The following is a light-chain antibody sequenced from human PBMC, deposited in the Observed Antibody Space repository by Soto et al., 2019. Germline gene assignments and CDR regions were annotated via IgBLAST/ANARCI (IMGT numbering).Light chain of an antibody. V-gene: IGKV1-39*01. CDR3: QQYHSSPLT. Sequence: QMTQWPSTRSASVGDRVTISCRASRSISSYLNWYPQKPGAARKLLLYAASTLQSGVPSRFSGSGSETDFTLTITRLEPEDFALYFCQQYHSSPLTFGQGTKVDIK. CDR2: AAS. CDR1: RSISSY. J-gene: IGKJ1*01.